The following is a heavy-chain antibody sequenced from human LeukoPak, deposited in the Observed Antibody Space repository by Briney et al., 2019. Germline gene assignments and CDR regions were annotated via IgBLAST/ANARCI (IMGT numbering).Heavy chain of an antibody. V-gene: IGHV4-4*07. J-gene: IGHJ6*03. CDR1: GGSISSYY. CDR2: IYNSGST. D-gene: IGHD1-1*01. CDR3: ARGGNTWNAAYYYYMDV. Sequence: SETLSLTCTVSGGSISSYYWSWIRQPAGKGLEWIGRIYNSGSTNYNPSLKSRVTMSVDTSKNQFSLKLTSVTAADTAVYYCARGGNTWNAAYYYYMDVWGKGTTVTVSS.